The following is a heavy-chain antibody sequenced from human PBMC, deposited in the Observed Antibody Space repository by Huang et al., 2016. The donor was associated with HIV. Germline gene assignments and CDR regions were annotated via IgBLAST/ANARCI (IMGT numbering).Heavy chain of an antibody. D-gene: IGHD3-16*01. CDR1: GASFSTYF. CDR2: IKPGGPS. J-gene: IGHJ6*02. Sequence: QVRLEQWGEGSLKPSETLSLTCAVYGASFSTYFWSWVRQSHGKLLQWIGAIKPGGPSSFNPAFKGRFVRSVATPKNQFSLTLRAMSAADAAIYYCARLPTPSYYDTWSISPVEEDFFYFNLDLWGRGTPVTVS. CDR3: ARLPTPSYYDTWSISPVEEDFFYFNLDL. V-gene: IGHV4-34*02.